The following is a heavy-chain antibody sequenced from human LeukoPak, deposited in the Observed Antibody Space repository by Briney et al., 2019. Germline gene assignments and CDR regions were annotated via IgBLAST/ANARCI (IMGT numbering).Heavy chain of an antibody. CDR3: ARGYYDILTGYAYYFDY. CDR1: GGSISSYC. CDR2: IYTSGST. D-gene: IGHD3-9*01. V-gene: IGHV4-4*07. J-gene: IGHJ4*02. Sequence: PSETLSLTCTVSGGSISSYCWSWIRQPAGKGLEWIGRIYTSGSTNYNPSLKSRVTMSVDTSKNQFSLKLSSVTAADTAVYYCARGYYDILTGYAYYFDYWGQGTLVTVSS.